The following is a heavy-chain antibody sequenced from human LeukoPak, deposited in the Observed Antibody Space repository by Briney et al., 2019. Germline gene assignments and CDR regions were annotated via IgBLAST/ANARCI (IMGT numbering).Heavy chain of an antibody. V-gene: IGHV4-39*07. Sequence: PSETLSLTCTVSGGSISSSSYYWGWIRQPPGKGLEWIGSIYYSGSTNYNPSLKSRVTISVDTSKNQFSLKLSSVTAADTAVYYCARMAVAGTFDYWGQGTLVTVSS. D-gene: IGHD6-19*01. CDR3: ARMAVAGTFDY. J-gene: IGHJ4*02. CDR1: GGSISSSSYY. CDR2: IYYSGST.